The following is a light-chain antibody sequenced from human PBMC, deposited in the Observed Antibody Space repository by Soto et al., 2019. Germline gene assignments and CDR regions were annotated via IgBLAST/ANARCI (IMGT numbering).Light chain of an antibody. CDR3: QQYNNGAPFT. CDR2: GAS. CDR1: QSVSNN. J-gene: IGKJ2*01. Sequence: EIVMTQSPATLSVSPGERATLSCRASQSVSNNLAWYQQKPGQTPRLLIYGASTRATGIPVRFSGSGSGTEFTLTISSLQSEDFAVYYCQQYNNGAPFTFGQGTKLEIK. V-gene: IGKV3-15*01.